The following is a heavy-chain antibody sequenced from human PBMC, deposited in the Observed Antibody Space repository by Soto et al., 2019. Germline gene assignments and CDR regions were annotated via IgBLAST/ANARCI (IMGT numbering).Heavy chain of an antibody. CDR3: ARDYGPKEYYYDSSGYYPGHFDY. CDR2: IYYSGST. Sequence: PSETLSLTCTVSGGSISSGGYYWSWIRQHPGKGLEWIGYIYYSGSTYYNPSLKSRVTISVDTSKNQFSLKLSSVTAADTAVYYCARDYGPKEYYYDSSGYYPGHFDYWGQGTLVTVSS. D-gene: IGHD3-22*01. V-gene: IGHV4-31*03. CDR1: GGSISSGGYY. J-gene: IGHJ4*02.